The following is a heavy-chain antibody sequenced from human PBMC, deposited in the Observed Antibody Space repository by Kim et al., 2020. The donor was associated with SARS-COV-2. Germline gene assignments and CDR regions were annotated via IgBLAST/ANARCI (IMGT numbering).Heavy chain of an antibody. Sequence: SRTLSLTCAISGDSVSSNSAAWNWIRQSPSRGLEWLGRTYYRSKWYNDYAVSVKSRITINPDTSKNQFSLQLNSVTPEDTAVYYCARDRRYSYGSGSLFYWFDPWGQGTLVTVSS. J-gene: IGHJ5*02. CDR3: ARDRRYSYGSGSLFYWFDP. D-gene: IGHD3-10*01. V-gene: IGHV6-1*01. CDR1: GDSVSSNSAA. CDR2: TYYRSKWYN.